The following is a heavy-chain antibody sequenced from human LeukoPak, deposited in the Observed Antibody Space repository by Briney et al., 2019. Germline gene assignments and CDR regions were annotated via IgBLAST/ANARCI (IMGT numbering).Heavy chain of an antibody. J-gene: IGHJ6*03. CDR2: IYHSGST. CDR3: ARGYGGIYYYYMDV. CDR1: GGSISSSNW. Sequence: SGTLSLTCAASGGSISSSNWWSWVRQPPGKGLEWIGEIYHSGSTNYNPSLKSRVTISVDKSKNQFSLKLSSVTVADTAVYYCARGYGGIYYYYMDVWGKGTTVTVSS. D-gene: IGHD3-16*01. V-gene: IGHV4-4*02.